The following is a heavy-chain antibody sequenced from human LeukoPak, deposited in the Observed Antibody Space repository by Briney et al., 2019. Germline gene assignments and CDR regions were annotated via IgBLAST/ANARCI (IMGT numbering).Heavy chain of an antibody. Sequence: ASVKVSCKASGYSFTAYYIHWVRQATGQAIEWMGWKNPNSGNTGYAQKFQGRDTITRNTSISTAYMELSSLRSEDTAVYYCATVGGLDILTGYPRDYWGQGTLVTVSS. D-gene: IGHD3-9*01. CDR2: KNPNSGNT. CDR1: GYSFTAYY. J-gene: IGHJ4*02. V-gene: IGHV1-8*03. CDR3: ATVGGLDILTGYPRDY.